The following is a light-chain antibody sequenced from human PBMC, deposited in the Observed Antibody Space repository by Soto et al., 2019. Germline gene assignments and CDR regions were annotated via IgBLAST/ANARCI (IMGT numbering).Light chain of an antibody. CDR1: SSDVGSYNR. CDR2: EVS. CDR3: SSYTSSSTYVL. V-gene: IGLV2-18*02. J-gene: IGLJ2*01. Sequence: QSALTQPPSVSGSPGQSVTISCTGTSSDVGSYNRVSWYQQPPGTAPKLMIYEVSNRPSGVPDRFSGSKSGNTASLTISGLQAEDEADYYCSSYTSSSTYVLFVGGTKLTVL.